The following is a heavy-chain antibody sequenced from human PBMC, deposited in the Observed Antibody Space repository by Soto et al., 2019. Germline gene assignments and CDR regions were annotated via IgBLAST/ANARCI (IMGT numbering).Heavy chain of an antibody. CDR3: AARPYGDYRGWFDP. V-gene: IGHV1-69*02. CDR1: GGTFSSYT. J-gene: IGHJ5*02. D-gene: IGHD4-17*01. Sequence: QVQLVQSGAEVKKPGSSVKVSCKASGGTFSSYTFSWVRQAPGQGLEWMGRIIPILGITNYGQKFQDRVTITADKSTSTAYMELSSLRSEDTAVYYCAARPYGDYRGWFDPWGQGTLVTVSS. CDR2: IIPILGIT.